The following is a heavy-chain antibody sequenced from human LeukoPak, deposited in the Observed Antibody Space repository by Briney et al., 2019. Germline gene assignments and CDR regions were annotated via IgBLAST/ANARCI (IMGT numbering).Heavy chain of an antibody. Sequence: SQTLSLTCTVSGGSISSGSYYWSWIRQPAGKGLEWIGRIYTSGSTNYNPSLKSRVTISVDTSKNQFSLKLSSVTAADTAVYYCASFFYSWNDGFAFDIWGQGTMVTVSS. CDR3: ASFFYSWNDGFAFDI. D-gene: IGHD1-20*01. V-gene: IGHV4-61*02. J-gene: IGHJ3*02. CDR2: IYTSGST. CDR1: GGSISSGSYY.